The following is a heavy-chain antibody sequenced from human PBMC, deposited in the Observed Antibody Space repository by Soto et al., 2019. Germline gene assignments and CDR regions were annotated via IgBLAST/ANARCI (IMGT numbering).Heavy chain of an antibody. CDR3: AILDGYCISTSCYEDAFDI. D-gene: IGHD2-2*01. J-gene: IGHJ3*02. Sequence: GASVKVSCKASGGTFSSYAISWVRQAPGQGLEWMGGIIPIFGTANYAQKFQGRVTITADESTSIAYMELSSLRSEDTAVYYCAILDGYCISTSCYEDAFDIWGQGTMVTVSS. V-gene: IGHV1-69*13. CDR1: GGTFSSYA. CDR2: IIPIFGTA.